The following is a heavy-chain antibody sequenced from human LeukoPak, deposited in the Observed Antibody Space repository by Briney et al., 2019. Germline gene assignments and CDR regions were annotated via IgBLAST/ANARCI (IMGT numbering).Heavy chain of an antibody. D-gene: IGHD2-2*01. V-gene: IGHV3-23*01. J-gene: IGHJ4*02. CDR1: GFTFSSSA. CDR3: ARDRTSGYCFDY. CDR2: ITNSGDST. Sequence: GGSLRLSCAASGFTFSSSAMSWVRQAPGKGLEWVSTITNSGDSTYYADSVKGRFTISRDNSKNTVYLQVNSLRADDTAVYYCARDRTSGYCFDYWGQGTLVTVSS.